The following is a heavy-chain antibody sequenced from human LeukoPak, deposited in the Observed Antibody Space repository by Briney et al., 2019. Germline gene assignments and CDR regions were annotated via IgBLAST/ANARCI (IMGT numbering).Heavy chain of an antibody. V-gene: IGHV1-18*04. CDR1: GYSFTSYG. J-gene: IGHJ5*02. CDR3: ARVVPAAKGWFDP. CDR2: ISAYNGNT. Sequence: GESLKISCKGSGYSFTSYGISWVRQAPGQGLEWMGWISAYNGNTNYAQKLQGRVTMTTDTSTSTAYMELRSLRSDDTAVYYCARVVPAAKGWFDPWGQGTLVTVSS. D-gene: IGHD2-2*01.